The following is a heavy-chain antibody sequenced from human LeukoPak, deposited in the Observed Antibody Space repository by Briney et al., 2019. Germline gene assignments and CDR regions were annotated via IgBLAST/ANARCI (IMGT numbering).Heavy chain of an antibody. Sequence: SETLSLTCTVSGDSIRSDGYFWTWIRQQPGKGLEWLGHIYYSGTTHYNPSLKSRISISVDTSYNHFSLRLSSVTAADTAMYYCASQIRVSAFDIWGQGTMVTVSS. D-gene: IGHD3-22*01. CDR2: IYYSGTT. J-gene: IGHJ3*02. V-gene: IGHV4-31*03. CDR1: GDSIRSDGYF. CDR3: ASQIRVSAFDI.